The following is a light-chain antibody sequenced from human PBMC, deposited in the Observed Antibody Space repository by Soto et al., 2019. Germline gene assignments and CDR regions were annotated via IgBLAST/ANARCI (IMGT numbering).Light chain of an antibody. CDR3: QQYHSLYT. CDR1: QNITIW. Sequence: DIQMTQSPSTLSASVGDRVTITCRASQNITIWSAWYQQKPGKAPNLLISKASSLQTGVPSRFSGSGSGTEFTLTISSLQPDDFATYYCQQYHSLYTFGQGTKVEIK. V-gene: IGKV1-5*03. J-gene: IGKJ2*01. CDR2: KAS.